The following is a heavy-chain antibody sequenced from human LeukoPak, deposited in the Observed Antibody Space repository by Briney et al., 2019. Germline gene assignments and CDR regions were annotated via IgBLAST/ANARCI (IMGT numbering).Heavy chain of an antibody. CDR3: TRDHLKRWHLNWYFDL. Sequence: GGSLRLSCTASGFTFGDYAMSWFRQAPGKGLEWVGFIRSKAYGGTTEYAASVKGRFTISRDDSKSIAYLQMNSLKTEDTAVYYCTRDHLKRWHLNWYFDLWGRGTLVTVSS. D-gene: IGHD2-15*01. CDR1: GFTFGDYA. J-gene: IGHJ2*01. V-gene: IGHV3-49*03. CDR2: IRSKAYGGTT.